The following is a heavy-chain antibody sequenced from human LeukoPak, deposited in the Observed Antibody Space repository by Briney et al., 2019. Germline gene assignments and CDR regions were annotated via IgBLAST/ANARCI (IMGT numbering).Heavy chain of an antibody. CDR2: MNPNSGNT. V-gene: IGHV1-8*01. Sequence: ASVKVSCKASGYTFTSYDINWVRQATGQGLEWMGWMNPNSGNTGYAQKFQGRVTMTRNTSISTAYMELRSLTSEDTAVYYCARDVHGSGSYHYFDYWGQGTLVTVSS. J-gene: IGHJ4*02. D-gene: IGHD3-10*01. CDR3: ARDVHGSGSYHYFDY. CDR1: GYTFTSYD.